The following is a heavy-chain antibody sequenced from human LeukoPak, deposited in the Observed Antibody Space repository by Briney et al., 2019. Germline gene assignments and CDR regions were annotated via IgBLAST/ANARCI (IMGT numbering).Heavy chain of an antibody. Sequence: PGGSLRLSCAASGFTFSSYAMSWVRQAPGKGLEWVSAISGSGGSTYYAGSVKGRFTISRDNSKNTLYLQMNSLRAEDTAVYYCAKDQYYYDSSGYYYVDAFDIWGQGTMVTVSS. J-gene: IGHJ3*02. V-gene: IGHV3-23*01. CDR2: ISGSGGST. D-gene: IGHD3-22*01. CDR3: AKDQYYYDSSGYYYVDAFDI. CDR1: GFTFSSYA.